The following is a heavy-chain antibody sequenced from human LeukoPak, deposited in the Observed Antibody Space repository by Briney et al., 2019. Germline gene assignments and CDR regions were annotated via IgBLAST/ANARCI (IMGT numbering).Heavy chain of an antibody. D-gene: IGHD3-10*01. J-gene: IGHJ5*02. CDR3: ARQRSMVRGVINWFDP. CDR2: IYPGDSDT. CDR1: GYSFTGYW. Sequence: GESLKISCKGSGYSFTGYWIGWVRQMPGKGLEWMGIIYPGDSDTRYSPSFQGQVTISADKSISTAYLQWSSLKASDTAMYYCARQRSMVRGVINWFDPWGQGTLVTVSS. V-gene: IGHV5-51*01.